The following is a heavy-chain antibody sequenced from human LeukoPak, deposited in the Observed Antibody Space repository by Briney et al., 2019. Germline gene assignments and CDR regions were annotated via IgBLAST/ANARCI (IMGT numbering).Heavy chain of an antibody. V-gene: IGHV3-7*01. J-gene: IGHJ4*02. D-gene: IGHD3-10*01. CDR1: GFTFSSYW. CDR3: ARDYYVLLWFGESFDY. Sequence: GGSLRLSCAASGFTFSSYWMSWVRQAPGKGLEWVANIKQDGSEKYYVDSVKGRFTISRDNAKNSLYLQMNSLRAEDTAVYYCARDYYVLLWFGESFDYWGQGTLVTVSS. CDR2: IKQDGSEK.